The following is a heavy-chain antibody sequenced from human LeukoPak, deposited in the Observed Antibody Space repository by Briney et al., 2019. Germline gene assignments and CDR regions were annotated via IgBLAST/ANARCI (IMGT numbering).Heavy chain of an antibody. J-gene: IGHJ4*02. CDR1: GFSVSNIY. V-gene: IGHV3-53*01. D-gene: IGHD5-24*01. Sequence: PGGSLRLSCAASGFSVSNIYLTWVRQAPGKGLEWVSVIYSDGSTFYADSVKGRFTISRDNSKNTLYLQMNSLRAEDTAVYYCARERGDGYNDDYRYWGQGTLVTVSS. CDR2: IYSDGST. CDR3: ARERGDGYNDDYRY.